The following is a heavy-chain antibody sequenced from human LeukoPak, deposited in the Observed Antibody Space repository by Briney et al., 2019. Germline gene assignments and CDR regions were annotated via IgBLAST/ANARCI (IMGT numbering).Heavy chain of an antibody. D-gene: IGHD3-9*01. CDR2: IKQDGSEK. V-gene: IGHV3-7*01. CDR3: AKDGLRYFDWLLSSFFDY. Sequence: GGSLRLSCAASGFTFSSYWMSWVRQAPGKGLEWVANIKQDGSEKYYVDSVKGRFTISRDNAKHSLYLQMNSLRAEDTAVFYCAKDGLRYFDWLLSSFFDYWGQGTLVTVSS. J-gene: IGHJ4*02. CDR1: GFTFSSYW.